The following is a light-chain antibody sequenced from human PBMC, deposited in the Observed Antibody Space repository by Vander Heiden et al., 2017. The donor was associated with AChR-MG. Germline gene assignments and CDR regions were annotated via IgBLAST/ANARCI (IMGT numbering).Light chain of an antibody. CDR3: QQSDSTPPLT. Sequence: DIQMTQPPSSLSASVGDRVTITCRSSQSISSYLNWYQQKPGKAPKLLIYAASSLQSGVPSRFSGSGSGTDFTLTISSLQPEDFATYYCQQSDSTPPLTFGGRTKVEIK. CDR2: AAS. CDR1: QSISSY. J-gene: IGKJ4*01. V-gene: IGKV1-39*01.